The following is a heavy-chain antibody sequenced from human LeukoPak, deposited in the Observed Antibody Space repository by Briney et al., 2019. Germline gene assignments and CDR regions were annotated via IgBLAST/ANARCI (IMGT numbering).Heavy chain of an antibody. V-gene: IGHV3-21*01. Sequence: PGGSLRLSCAASGFTFSTYSMNWVRQAPGKGLEWVSFITSSSSYIYYADSVKGRFTISRDNAKNSLYLQMNSLRAEDTAVYYCAREQRSALSYYGSGSYEGSDYWGQGTLVTVSS. J-gene: IGHJ4*02. CDR3: AREQRSALSYYGSGSYEGSDY. D-gene: IGHD3-10*01. CDR2: ITSSSSYI. CDR1: GFTFSTYS.